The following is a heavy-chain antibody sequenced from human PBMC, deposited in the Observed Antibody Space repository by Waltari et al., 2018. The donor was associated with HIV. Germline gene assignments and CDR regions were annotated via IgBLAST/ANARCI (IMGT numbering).Heavy chain of an antibody. CDR1: GISLSPYD. J-gene: IGHJ4*02. D-gene: IGHD1-26*01. V-gene: IGHV3-23*01. Sequence: VQLLESGGGLVQPGGSLRLACAASGISLSPYDMSWLRQAPGKGLEWVSAIRGDGAVTFYVDSVKGRFTVSRDSSKNTLYLQMSSLRVEDTALYYCAVRTVGATYYWGQGTLVTVSS. CDR2: IRGDGAVT. CDR3: AVRTVGATYY.